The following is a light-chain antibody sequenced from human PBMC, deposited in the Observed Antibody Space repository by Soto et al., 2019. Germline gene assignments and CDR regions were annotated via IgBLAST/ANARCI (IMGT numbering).Light chain of an antibody. V-gene: IGKV3-15*01. Sequence: EIVMTQSPATLSVSPGERATLSCRASQSVSSNLAWYQQKPGQAPRLLIYGASTRATGIPARFSGSGSGTEFTLTLSRLQSEDFAVYYCQKYNNWPPWTFGQGTRWIS. CDR3: QKYNNWPPWT. CDR1: QSVSSN. J-gene: IGKJ1*01. CDR2: GAS.